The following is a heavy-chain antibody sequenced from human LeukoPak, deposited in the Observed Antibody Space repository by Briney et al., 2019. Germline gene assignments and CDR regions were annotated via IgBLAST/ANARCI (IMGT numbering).Heavy chain of an antibody. CDR3: ARDQHSSSTPTWGFYYYYYMDV. J-gene: IGHJ6*03. D-gene: IGHD6-6*01. Sequence: PETLSLTCAVYGGSFSDHYWSWIRQPPGKGLEWIGEINQSGSTNHNPSLESRITISVDTSKNQFSLKLNSVAAADTAVYYCARDQHSSSTPTWGFYYYYYMDVWGKGTTVTVSS. V-gene: IGHV4-34*01. CDR1: GGSFSDHY. CDR2: INQSGST.